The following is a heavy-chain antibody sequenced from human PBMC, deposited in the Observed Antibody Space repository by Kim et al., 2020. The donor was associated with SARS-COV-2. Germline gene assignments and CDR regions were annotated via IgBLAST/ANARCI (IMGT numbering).Heavy chain of an antibody. CDR2: IWYDGSNK. CDR1: GFTFSSYG. D-gene: IGHD3-3*01. J-gene: IGHJ2*01. V-gene: IGHV3-33*06. CDR3: AKEGPVGLWYFDL. Sequence: GGSLRLSCAASGFTFSSYGMHWVRQAPGKGLEWVAVIWYDGSNKYYADSVKGRFTISRDNSKNTLYLQMNSLRAEDTAVYYCAKEGPVGLWYFDLWGRGTLVTVSS.